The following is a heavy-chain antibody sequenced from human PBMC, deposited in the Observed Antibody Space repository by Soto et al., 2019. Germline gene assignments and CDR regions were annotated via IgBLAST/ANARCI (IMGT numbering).Heavy chain of an antibody. V-gene: IGHV1-2*04. CDR3: ARGTPSVATTSFDY. Sequence: GASVKVSCKASGYTFIGYYMHWVRQAPGQGLEWMGWINPNTGDTNYAQKFQGWVTMTRDTSISTTYMELSRLTSDDTAVYYCARGTPSVATTSFDYWGQGTLVTVSS. CDR1: GYTFIGYY. CDR2: INPNTGDT. D-gene: IGHD5-12*01. J-gene: IGHJ4*01.